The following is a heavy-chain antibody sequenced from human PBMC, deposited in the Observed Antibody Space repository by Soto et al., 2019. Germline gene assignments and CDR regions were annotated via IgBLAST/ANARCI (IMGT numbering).Heavy chain of an antibody. Sequence: EVQLVESGGGLVQPGGSLRLSCAASGFTVSSNYMSWVRQAPGKGLEWASVIYSGGSTYYADSVKGRFTISRDNSKNTLYLQMNSLRAEDTAVYYCAREGGYSYGGGYYYYYGMDVWGQGTTVTVSS. CDR3: AREGGYSYGGGYYYYYGMDV. CDR2: IYSGGST. D-gene: IGHD5-18*01. V-gene: IGHV3-66*01. J-gene: IGHJ6*02. CDR1: GFTVSSNY.